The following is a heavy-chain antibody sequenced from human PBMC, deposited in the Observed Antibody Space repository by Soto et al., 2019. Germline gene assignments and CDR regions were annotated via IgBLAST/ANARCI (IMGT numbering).Heavy chain of an antibody. CDR3: SRFIMVGGWFDPNYYHGMDV. Sequence: QVQLVQSGAEVKQPGASVTVACKTSGYTFSNYGINWVRQAPGQGIEWMGGISGYNGNTKYAQTVQGRVTMTTDTSTGTVYMELRSLKSDDTAIYYCSRFIMVGGWFDPNYYHGMDVWGQGTTVPVSS. J-gene: IGHJ6*02. D-gene: IGHD6-19*01. CDR1: GYTFSNYG. CDR2: ISGYNGNT. V-gene: IGHV1-18*01.